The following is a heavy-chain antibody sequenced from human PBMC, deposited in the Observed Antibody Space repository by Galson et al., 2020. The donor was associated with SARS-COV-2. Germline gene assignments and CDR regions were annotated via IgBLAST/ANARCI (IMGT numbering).Heavy chain of an antibody. CDR1: GFTFRNYA. D-gene: IGHD3-22*01. CDR2: ISGSSGGT. CDR3: AKEDDTSGYFWGGLTY. J-gene: IGHJ4*02. V-gene: IGHV3-23*01. Sequence: GESLKISCVGSGFTFRNYAMTWVRQAPGKGLEWVSAISGSSGGTYYADSVKGRFTISRDNSKNTLYLQMNRLRAADTAVYYCAKEDDTSGYFWGGLTYWGQGALVTVSS.